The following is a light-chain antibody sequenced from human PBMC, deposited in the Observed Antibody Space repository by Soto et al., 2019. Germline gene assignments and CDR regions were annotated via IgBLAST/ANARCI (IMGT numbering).Light chain of an antibody. J-gene: IGKJ2*01. V-gene: IGKV3-20*01. CDR2: SVF. CDR3: QLYGTSPMFN. Sequence: IVWTQSPGTLPFSTGERATHSCLASQSVSSNSLAWYLQKPDQAPRNLIYSVFSRATGIPDRFSGIGSGTEFTLTISRLEPEEFAVYSCQLYGTSPMFNFGRGTRWAIK. CDR1: QSVSSNS.